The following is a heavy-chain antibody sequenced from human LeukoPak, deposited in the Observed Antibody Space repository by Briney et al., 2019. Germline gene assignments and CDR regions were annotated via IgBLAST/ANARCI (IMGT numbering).Heavy chain of an antibody. Sequence: GESLKISCKGFGYSFTSYWIGWVRQMPGKGLKYMGIIYPGDSDTRYSPSFQGQVTISADKSISAAYLQWSSLKASDTAMYYCARLRNYGYCSGGRSYGDSNAFDIWSQGTMVTVSS. CDR2: IYPGDSDT. V-gene: IGHV5-51*01. J-gene: IGHJ3*02. D-gene: IGHD2-15*01. CDR3: ARLRNYGYCSGGRSYGDSNAFDI. CDR1: GYSFTSYW.